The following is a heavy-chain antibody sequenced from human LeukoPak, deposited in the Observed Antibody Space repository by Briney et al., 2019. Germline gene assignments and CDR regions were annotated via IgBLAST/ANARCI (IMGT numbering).Heavy chain of an antibody. J-gene: IGHJ4*02. Sequence: SGPTLVNPTQTLTLTCTFSGFSLSPRGLGVGWIRQPPGKSLDCLALIYWDDDKRYSPSLNSRLTITTDTSKNQLILTMTNMDPADTATYYCAHRGAMVRPSDYWGQGTLVTVSS. CDR2: IYWDDDK. CDR1: GFSLSPRGLG. V-gene: IGHV2-5*02. D-gene: IGHD3-10*01. CDR3: AHRGAMVRPSDY.